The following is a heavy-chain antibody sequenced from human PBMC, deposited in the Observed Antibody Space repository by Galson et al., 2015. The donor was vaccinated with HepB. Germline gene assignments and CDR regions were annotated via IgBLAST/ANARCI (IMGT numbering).Heavy chain of an antibody. CDR3: ARGFLVPGNYYYYMDV. V-gene: IGHV1-8*01. J-gene: IGHJ6*03. Sequence: SVKVSCKASGYTFTSYDINWVRQATGQGLEWMGWMNPNSGNTGYAQKFQGRVTMTRNTSISTAYMELSSLRSEDTAVYYCARGFLVPGNYYYYMDVWGKGTTVTVSS. CDR1: GYTFTSYD. CDR2: MNPNSGNT. D-gene: IGHD3-3*01.